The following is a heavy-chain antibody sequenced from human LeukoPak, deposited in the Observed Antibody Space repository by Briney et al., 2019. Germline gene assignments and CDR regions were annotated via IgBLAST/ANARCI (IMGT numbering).Heavy chain of an antibody. CDR2: IIPIFATT. D-gene: IGHD3-10*01. Sequence: SVKVSCKASGGTFSSYAISWVRQAPGQGLEWMGGIIPIFATTNFAQKFQGRVTITADESTSTAYMELSSLRSEDTAVYYCARFLWFGEKYFDYWGQGTLVTVSS. V-gene: IGHV1-69*01. J-gene: IGHJ4*02. CDR1: GGTFSSYA. CDR3: ARFLWFGEKYFDY.